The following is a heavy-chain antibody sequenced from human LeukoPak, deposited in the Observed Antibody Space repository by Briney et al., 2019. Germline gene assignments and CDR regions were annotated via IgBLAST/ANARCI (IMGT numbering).Heavy chain of an antibody. V-gene: IGHV4-31*03. Sequence: SETLSLTCTVSGGSISSGGYYWSWIRQHPGKGLEWIGYIYYSGSTYYNPSLKSRVTISVDTSKSQFSLKLSSVTAAETAVYYCARDSMVRGVRYGMDVWGKGTTVTVSS. D-gene: IGHD3-10*01. J-gene: IGHJ6*04. CDR1: GGSISSGGYY. CDR2: IYYSGST. CDR3: ARDSMVRGVRYGMDV.